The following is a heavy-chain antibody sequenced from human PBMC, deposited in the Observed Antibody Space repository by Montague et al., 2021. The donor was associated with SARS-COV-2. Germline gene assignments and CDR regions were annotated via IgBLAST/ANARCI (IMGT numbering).Heavy chain of an antibody. CDR2: SDHSGIT. V-gene: IGHV4-38-2*02. CDR3: ARVISAVAGANFYFDY. D-gene: IGHD4/OR15-4a*01. J-gene: IGHJ4*02. Sequence: SETLSLTCTVSGGSISSGSYWGWIRQPPGKGLEWIGTSDHSGITYYSPSLKSRVTISLDTSKNQFSLNLDSVTASDTAMYYCARVISAVAGANFYFDYWGQGTRVTVSS. CDR1: GGSISSGSY.